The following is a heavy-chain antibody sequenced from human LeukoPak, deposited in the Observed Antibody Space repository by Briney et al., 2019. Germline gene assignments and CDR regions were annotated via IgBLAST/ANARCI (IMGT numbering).Heavy chain of an antibody. D-gene: IGHD2-8*02. CDR2: INPSGGRT. CDR3: ARIPRAQPGY. CDR1: GYVFTSYY. V-gene: IGHV1-46*01. J-gene: IGHJ4*01. Sequence: ASVKVSCKASGYVFTSYYIHWMRQAPGQGLEWMGKINPSGGRTNYAQKFQDRVTLTRDTSISTAYMELSRLRSDDTAVYYCARIPRAQPGYWGQEPWSPSPQ.